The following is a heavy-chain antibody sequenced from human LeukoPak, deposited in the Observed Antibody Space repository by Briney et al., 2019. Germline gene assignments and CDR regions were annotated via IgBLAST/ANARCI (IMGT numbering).Heavy chain of an antibody. D-gene: IGHD1-1*01. J-gene: IGHJ5*02. CDR2: IDPSDSYT. CDR1: GYSFTSNW. Sequence: GASLRISCKGSGYSFTSNWISWVRQLPGKGLEWMGRIDPSDSYTNYSPSFQGHVTISADKSISTAYLQWSSLKASDTAMYYCARQPEGTWFDPWGQGTLVTVSS. V-gene: IGHV5-10-1*01. CDR3: ARQPEGTWFDP.